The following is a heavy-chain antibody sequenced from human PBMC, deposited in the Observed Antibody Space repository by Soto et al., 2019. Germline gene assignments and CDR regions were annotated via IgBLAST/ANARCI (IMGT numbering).Heavy chain of an antibody. V-gene: IGHV1-3*01. J-gene: IGHJ4*02. CDR3: AKDPILDY. D-gene: IGHD2-21*01. Sequence: QVQFLQSGAEVTRPGASVKVSCKASGSTFTTYPFHWLRQAPGQRLEWMGWIRAGNGDTKYSQKFQGRVAITRDTSASTAYLELSSLRSEDTAIYYCAKDPILDYWGQGTLVTVSS. CDR2: IRAGNGDT. CDR1: GSTFTTYP.